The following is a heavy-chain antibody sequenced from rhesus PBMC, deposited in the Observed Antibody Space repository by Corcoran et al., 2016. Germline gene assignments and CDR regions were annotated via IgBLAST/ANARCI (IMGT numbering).Heavy chain of an antibody. V-gene: IGHV3-14*01. J-gene: IGHJ4*01. Sequence: EVQLVESGGGLAKPGGSLRLSCAASGFTFSSYWMHWVRQAPGKWLEWISAINRAGSSTYYADSVKGIFTISRENAKNTLYLQMDGLRAEDTAVYYCAGLTSPWGQGVLVTVSS. CDR3: AGLTSP. CDR2: INRAGSST. CDR1: GFTFSSYW.